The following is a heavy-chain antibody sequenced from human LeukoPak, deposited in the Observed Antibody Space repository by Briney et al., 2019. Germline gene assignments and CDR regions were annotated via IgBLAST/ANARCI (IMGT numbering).Heavy chain of an antibody. Sequence: SETLSLTCAVSGETFSGYYWTWIRQPPGRGLEWIGEINHSGSTNYNPSLKSRVTISVDTSKNQFSLKLSSVTAADTAVYYCARRRRITMIVVPGFDPWGQGTLVTVSS. CDR2: INHSGST. J-gene: IGHJ5*02. V-gene: IGHV4-34*01. CDR3: ARRRRITMIVVPGFDP. CDR1: GETFSGYY. D-gene: IGHD3-22*01.